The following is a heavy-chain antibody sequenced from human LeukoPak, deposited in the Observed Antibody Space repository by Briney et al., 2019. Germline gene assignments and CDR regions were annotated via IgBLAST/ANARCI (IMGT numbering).Heavy chain of an antibody. CDR3: AKAWWELLTGFDY. Sequence: PGGSLRLSCAASGFTFSSYAMSWVRQAPGKGLEGVSAISGSGGSTYYADSVKGRFTISRDNSKNTLYLQMNSLRAEDTAVYYCAKAWWELLTGFDYWGQGTLVTVSS. CDR1: GFTFSSYA. D-gene: IGHD1-26*01. CDR2: ISGSGGST. V-gene: IGHV3-23*01. J-gene: IGHJ4*02.